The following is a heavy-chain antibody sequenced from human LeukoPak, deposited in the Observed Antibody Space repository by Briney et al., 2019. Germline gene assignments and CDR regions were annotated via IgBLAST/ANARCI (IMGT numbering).Heavy chain of an antibody. CDR3: AKHIYGVVSIQQ. J-gene: IGHJ1*01. Sequence: GGSLRLSCAAFGFTFRDAWMTWVRQAPGKGLEWVGRIRSKTDGGTTDYAVSVQGRFTISRDDSKNTLYLQMSSLKTEDTAVYYCAKHIYGVVSIQQWGQGTLVTVSS. CDR1: GFTFRDAW. V-gene: IGHV3-15*01. D-gene: IGHD3-3*01. CDR2: IRSKTDGGTT.